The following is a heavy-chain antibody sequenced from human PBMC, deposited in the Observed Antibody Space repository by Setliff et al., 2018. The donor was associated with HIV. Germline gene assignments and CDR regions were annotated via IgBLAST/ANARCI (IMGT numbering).Heavy chain of an antibody. CDR3: ARFNALLGSSTYYDY. J-gene: IGHJ4*02. Sequence: LSLTCTVSEGYITGYYWTWIRQPPGRGLEWIGYIFYSGTTKFNPSLKGRAAISVDSSNNQFSLKMTSVTAADTAVYFCARFNALLGSSTYYDYWGPGLLVTVSS. D-gene: IGHD3-22*01. CDR1: EGYITGYY. V-gene: IGHV4-59*01. CDR2: IFYSGTT.